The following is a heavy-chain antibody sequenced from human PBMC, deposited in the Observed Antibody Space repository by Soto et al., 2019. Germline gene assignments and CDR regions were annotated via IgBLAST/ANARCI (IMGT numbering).Heavy chain of an antibody. CDR3: AKDQRDIVVVVAAPLTFDY. CDR2: ISYDGSNK. V-gene: IGHV3-30*18. J-gene: IGHJ4*02. Sequence: GGSLRHSCAASGLHYSSYGMPWVSQATGKELEWVAVISYDGSNKYYADSVKGRFTISRDNSKNTLYLQMNSLRAEDTAVYYCAKDQRDIVVVVAAPLTFDYWGQGTLVTVSS. CDR1: GLHYSSYG. D-gene: IGHD2-15*01.